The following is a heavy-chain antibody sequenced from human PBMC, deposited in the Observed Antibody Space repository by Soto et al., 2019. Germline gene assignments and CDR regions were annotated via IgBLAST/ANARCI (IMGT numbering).Heavy chain of an antibody. CDR3: AKMTSSGWYAPVLQ. Sequence: QVQLVESGGGLVKPRGSLRLSCVASGFSFSDYYMSWVRQAPGKGLEWISYISGSSSNIYYADSVKGRFTISRDNAENSVFLQTNNLRAEHPARYYCAKMTSSGWYAPVLQWGQGPLVTFSS. V-gene: IGHV3-11*01. J-gene: IGHJ4*02. CDR1: GFSFSDYY. D-gene: IGHD6-19*01. CDR2: ISGSSSNI.